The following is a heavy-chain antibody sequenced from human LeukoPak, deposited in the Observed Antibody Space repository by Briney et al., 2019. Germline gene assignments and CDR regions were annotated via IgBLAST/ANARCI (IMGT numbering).Heavy chain of an antibody. CDR1: GFIFSSYN. V-gene: IGHV3-21*01. D-gene: IGHD3-10*02. CDR3: AELGITMIGGV. CDR2: ITSSSSHT. Sequence: GGSLRLSCSASGFIFSSYNMNWVRQAPGQALEWVSSITSSSSHTFYADSGRGRYTIFRDNAQKSLYLQMNSLRAEDTAVYYCAELGITMIGGVWGKGTTVTISS. J-gene: IGHJ6*04.